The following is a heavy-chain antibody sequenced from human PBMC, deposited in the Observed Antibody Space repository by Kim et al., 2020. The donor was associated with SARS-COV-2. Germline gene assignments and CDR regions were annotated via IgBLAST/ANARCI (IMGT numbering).Heavy chain of an antibody. D-gene: IGHD6-19*01. CDR1: GFTFSSYG. Sequence: GGSLRLSCAASGFTFSSYGMHWVRQAPGKGLEWVAVISYDGSNKYYADSVKGRFTISRDNSKNTLYLQMNSLRAEDTAVYYCANGAYSSGWFLFDYWGQGTLVTVSS. CDR2: ISYDGSNK. CDR3: ANGAYSSGWFLFDY. J-gene: IGHJ4*02. V-gene: IGHV3-30*18.